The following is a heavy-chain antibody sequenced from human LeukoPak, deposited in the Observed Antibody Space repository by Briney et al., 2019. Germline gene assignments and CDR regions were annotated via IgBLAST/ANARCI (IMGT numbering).Heavy chain of an antibody. V-gene: IGHV4-39*07. J-gene: IGHJ5*02. D-gene: IGHD3-22*01. Sequence: PSETLSLTCTVSGGSISSSSYYWGWIRQPPGKGLEWIGSIYYSGSTYYNPSLKSRVTISVDTSKNQFSLKLSSVTAADTAVYYCARDHLYYDSSAHGNWFDPWGQGTLVTVSS. CDR2: IYYSGST. CDR3: ARDHLYYDSSAHGNWFDP. CDR1: GGSISSSSYY.